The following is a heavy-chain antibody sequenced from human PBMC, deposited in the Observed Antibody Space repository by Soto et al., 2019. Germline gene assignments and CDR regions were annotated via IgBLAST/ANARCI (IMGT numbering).Heavy chain of an antibody. CDR3: ARERPERGKDV. CDR2: IIPVFGTA. J-gene: IGHJ6*02. D-gene: IGHD6-25*01. Sequence: QVQLVQSGAEVKKPGSSVKVSCKASGGTFSSSAISWVRQAPGQGLEWMGAIIPVFGTAHYAQKFQGRATITADKPTSTAYMELSRLRSEDTAVHYCARERPERGKDVWGQGTTVTVSS. V-gene: IGHV1-69*06. CDR1: GGTFSSSA.